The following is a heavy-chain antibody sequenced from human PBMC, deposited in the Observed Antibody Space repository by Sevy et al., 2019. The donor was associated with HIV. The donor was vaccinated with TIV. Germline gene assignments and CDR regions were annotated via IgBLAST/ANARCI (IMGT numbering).Heavy chain of an antibody. CDR3: ARDRDVSGNYLEYFYYAMDV. J-gene: IGHJ6*02. CDR1: GYTFSTYY. Sequence: ASVKVSCKTSGYTFSTYYIYWVRQAPGQGLEWIGIFDPTGGSRSYGQRFQGRLTMTGDTSTSTAYMELSSLTSEDTAVYYCARDRDVSGNYLEYFYYAMDVWGQGTTVTVSS. D-gene: IGHD1-26*01. V-gene: IGHV1-46*01. CDR2: FDPTGGSR.